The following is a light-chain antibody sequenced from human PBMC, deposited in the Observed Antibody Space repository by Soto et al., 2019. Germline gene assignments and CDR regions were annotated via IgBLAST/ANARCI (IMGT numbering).Light chain of an antibody. CDR1: QKVSRF. CDR2: TTS. Sequence: DIRLTQSPSSLFASSEERVTIACGASQKVSRFVNWYQQKPGKVPTLLIFTTSTLHSGVPSRFSGSGSGTEFTLTINGLQPEDFATYYCQQTYTLPRTFAQGTKVE. J-gene: IGKJ1*01. V-gene: IGKV1-39*01. CDR3: QQTYTLPRT.